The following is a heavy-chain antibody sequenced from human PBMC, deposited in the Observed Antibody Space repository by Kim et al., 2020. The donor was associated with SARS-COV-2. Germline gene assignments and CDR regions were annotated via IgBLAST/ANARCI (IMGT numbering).Heavy chain of an antibody. CDR3: ARVRAVAGDFVY. J-gene: IGHJ4*02. Sequence: SDADSVKGRFTISMNNAKNSLYLQMNSLRAEDTAVYYCARVRAVAGDFVYWGQGTLVTVSS. D-gene: IGHD6-19*01. V-gene: IGHV3-11*04.